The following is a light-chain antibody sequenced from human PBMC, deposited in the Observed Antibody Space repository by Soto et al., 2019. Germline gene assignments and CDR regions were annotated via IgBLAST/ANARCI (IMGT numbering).Light chain of an antibody. V-gene: IGLV2-23*01. CDR2: EGS. CDR3: CSYAGSSTLYV. J-gene: IGLJ1*01. Sequence: SALTQPASVSGSPGQSITISCTGTSSDVGSYNLVSWDQQHPGKAPKLMIYEGSKRPSGVSNRFSGSKSGNTASLTISGLLAEDEADYYCCSYAGSSTLYVFGTGTKLTVL. CDR1: SSDVGSYNL.